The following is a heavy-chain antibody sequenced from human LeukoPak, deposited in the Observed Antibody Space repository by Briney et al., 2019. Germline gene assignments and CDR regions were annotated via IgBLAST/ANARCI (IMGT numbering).Heavy chain of an antibody. CDR2: INHSGST. J-gene: IGHJ4*02. Sequence: SETLSLTCAVYGGSFSGYYWSWIRQPPGKGLEWIGEINHSGSTNYNPSLKSRVTISVDTSKNQFSLKLSSVTAADTAVYYCARGRQYRGYSRLKYYFDYWGQGTLVTVSS. CDR3: ARGRQYRGYSRLKYYFDY. D-gene: IGHD5-18*01. CDR1: GGSFSGYY. V-gene: IGHV4-34*01.